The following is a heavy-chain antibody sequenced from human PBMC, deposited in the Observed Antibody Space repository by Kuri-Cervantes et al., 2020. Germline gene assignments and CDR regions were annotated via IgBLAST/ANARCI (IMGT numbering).Heavy chain of an antibody. J-gene: IGHJ6*02. V-gene: IGHV3-21*01. Sequence: GESLKTPFATFWFTFKSLSMNWVRQAPGKGLEWVSSISSSSSYINYADSVKGRFTIFRENAKNSLYLQMNSLRPEDTAVYYCAREGYSSSWFTPYYYGMVVWGQGTTVTVSS. CDR3: AREGYSSSWFTPYYYGMVV. D-gene: IGHD6-13*01. CDR2: ISSSSSYI. CDR1: WFTFKSLS.